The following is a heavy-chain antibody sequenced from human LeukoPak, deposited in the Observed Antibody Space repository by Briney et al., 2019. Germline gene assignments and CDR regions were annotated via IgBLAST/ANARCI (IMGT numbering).Heavy chain of an antibody. CDR3: AKGQRYYDSSGYYFDY. V-gene: IGHV3-53*01. CDR2: IYSGGST. J-gene: IGHJ4*02. CDR1: GFTVSSNY. D-gene: IGHD3-22*01. Sequence: GGSLRLSCAASGFTVSSNYMSWVRQAPGKGLEWVSIIYSGGSTFYADSVKGRFTISRDNSKNTLYLQMNSLRAEDTAVYYCAKGQRYYDSSGYYFDYWGQGTLVTVSS.